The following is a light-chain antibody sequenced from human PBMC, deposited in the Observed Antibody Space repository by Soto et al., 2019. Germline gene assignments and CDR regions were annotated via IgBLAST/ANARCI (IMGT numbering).Light chain of an antibody. J-gene: IGKJ5*01. CDR3: QQSYSAPIT. Sequence: DIQMTPSPSSLSASIGDRVIITCRASQSISNYLNWYQQKPGKAPKLLIFAASSLQSGVPSRFSGSGSGTNFTLTISSLQPEDFAAYYCQQSYSAPITFGQGTRLEI. CDR1: QSISNY. V-gene: IGKV1-39*01. CDR2: AAS.